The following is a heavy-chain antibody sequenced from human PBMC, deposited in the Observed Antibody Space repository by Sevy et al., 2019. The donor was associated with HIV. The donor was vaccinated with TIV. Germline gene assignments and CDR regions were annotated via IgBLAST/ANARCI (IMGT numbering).Heavy chain of an antibody. D-gene: IGHD4-17*01. CDR1: GFTFSGSA. J-gene: IGHJ6*03. CDR2: IRSKANSYAT. CDR3: TRRAMTTVTIYWDYMDV. Sequence: GRSLRLSCAASGFTFSGSAMHWVRQASGKGLEWVGRIRSKANSYATAYAASVKGRFTISRDDSKNTAYLQMNSLKTEDTAVYYCTRRAMTTVTIYWDYMDVWGKGTTVTVSS. V-gene: IGHV3-73*01.